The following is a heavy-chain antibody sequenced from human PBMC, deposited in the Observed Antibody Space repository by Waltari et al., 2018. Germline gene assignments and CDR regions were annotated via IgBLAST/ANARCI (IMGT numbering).Heavy chain of an antibody. CDR1: GFAFDDYA. CDR2: ISWDGGST. V-gene: IGHV3-43D*04. D-gene: IGHD6-13*01. Sequence: EVQLVESGGVVVQPGGSLRLACAASGFAFDDYAMHWVRHARGKGLEWVSLISWDGGSTYYADSVKGRFTISRDNSKNSLYLQMNSLRAEDTALYYCAKDSSSSPPSDAFDIWGQGTMVTVSS. J-gene: IGHJ3*02. CDR3: AKDSSSSPPSDAFDI.